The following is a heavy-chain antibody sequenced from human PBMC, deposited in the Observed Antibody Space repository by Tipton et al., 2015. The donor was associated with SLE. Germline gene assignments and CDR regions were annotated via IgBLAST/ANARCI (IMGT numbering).Heavy chain of an antibody. J-gene: IGHJ4*02. V-gene: IGHV1-46*01. D-gene: IGHD3-3*01. CDR2: INPSAGSI. CDR1: GYTFTTYY. CDR3: ARESQLRFFDY. Sequence: QSGPEVKKPGASVKVSCKASGYTFTTYYIHLIRQAPGQGLEWMGMINPSAGSISYAQKFQDRVTMTRDTSTSTVYMELSSLRSEDTAVYYCARESQLRFFDYWGQGTLVTVSS.